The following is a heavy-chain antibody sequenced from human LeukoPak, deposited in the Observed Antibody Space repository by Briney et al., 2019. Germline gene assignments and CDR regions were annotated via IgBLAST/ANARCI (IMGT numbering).Heavy chain of an antibody. D-gene: IGHD4-17*01. CDR1: GGSISNYY. V-gene: IGHV4-59*01. CDR3: ARGSHDYGDLHWFDP. J-gene: IGHJ5*02. CDR2: IYYSGST. Sequence: SETLSLTCIVSGGSISNYYWSWIRQPPGKGLEYIGYIYYSGSTSYNPSLKSRVTISVGTSKNQFSLKLSSVTAADTAVYYCARGSHDYGDLHWFDPWGQGTLVTVSS.